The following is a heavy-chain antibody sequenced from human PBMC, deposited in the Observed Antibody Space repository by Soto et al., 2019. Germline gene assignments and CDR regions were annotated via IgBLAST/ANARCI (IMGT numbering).Heavy chain of an antibody. Sequence: QVQLVESGGGVVQPGRSLRLSCAVSGFTFSSYGMHWVRQAPGKGLEWVAVISYDGSNKYYADSVKGRFTISRDNSKNTLYLQMNSLRAEDTAVFYCAKAGGGGDLDTGMDVWGQGTTVTVSS. D-gene: IGHD2-21*02. CDR2: ISYDGSNK. J-gene: IGHJ6*02. CDR1: GFTFSSYG. V-gene: IGHV3-30*18. CDR3: AKAGGGGDLDTGMDV.